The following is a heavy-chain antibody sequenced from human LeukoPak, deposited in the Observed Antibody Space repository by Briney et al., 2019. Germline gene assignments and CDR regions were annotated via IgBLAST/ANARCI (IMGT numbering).Heavy chain of an antibody. CDR2: IIPIFGTA. V-gene: IGHV1-69*13. Sequence: ASVKVSCKASGGTFISYAISWVRQAPGQGLEWMGGIIPIFGTANYAQKFQGRVTITADESTSTAYMELSSLRSEDTAVYYCAREGGLSSSWFDYWGQGTLVTVSS. D-gene: IGHD6-13*01. CDR3: AREGGLSSSWFDY. J-gene: IGHJ4*02. CDR1: GGTFISYA.